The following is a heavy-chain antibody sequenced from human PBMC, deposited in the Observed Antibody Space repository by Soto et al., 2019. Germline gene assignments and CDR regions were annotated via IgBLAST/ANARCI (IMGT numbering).Heavy chain of an antibody. CDR3: ARLSPY. CDR1: GGSISSGGYS. CDR2: IKPDGSEK. J-gene: IGHJ4*02. Sequence: PSETLSLTCAVSGGSISSGGYSWSWIRQPPGKGLEWVANIKPDGSEKYYVDSVKGRSTISRDDAKNSLYLEMNSLRAEDTAVYCCARLSPYWGQGALVTVSS. V-gene: IGHV3-7*01. D-gene: IGHD3-16*02.